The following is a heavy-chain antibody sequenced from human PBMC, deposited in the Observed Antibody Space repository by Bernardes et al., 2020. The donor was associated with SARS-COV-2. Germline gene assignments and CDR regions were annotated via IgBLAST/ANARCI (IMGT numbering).Heavy chain of an antibody. J-gene: IGHJ6*02. CDR1: GFTVSSNY. Sequence: GGSLRLSCAASGFTVSSNYMSWVRQAPGKGLEWVSVIYSGGSTYYADSVKGRFTISRDNSKNTLYLQMNSLRAEDTAVYYCARASDYYYYGMDVWGQGTTVTVSS. CDR3: ARASDYYYYGMDV. CDR2: IYSGGST. V-gene: IGHV3-66*02.